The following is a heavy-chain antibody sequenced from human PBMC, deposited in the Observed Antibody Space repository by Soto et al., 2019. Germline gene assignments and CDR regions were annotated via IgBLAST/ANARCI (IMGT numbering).Heavy chain of an antibody. V-gene: IGHV3-23*01. CDR2: ISGSGGNT. CDR1: GFTFSSYA. J-gene: IGHJ5*02. Sequence: EVQLLESGGGLVQPGGSLRLSCVASGFTFSSYAMSWVRQAPGKGLEWVSGISGSGGNTYYADSVRGRFTISRDNSKNTLYLQMNSLRAEDTAVYYCATDQNWDYPWNWFDPWGQGTLVTVSS. CDR3: ATDQNWDYPWNWFDP. D-gene: IGHD1-7*01.